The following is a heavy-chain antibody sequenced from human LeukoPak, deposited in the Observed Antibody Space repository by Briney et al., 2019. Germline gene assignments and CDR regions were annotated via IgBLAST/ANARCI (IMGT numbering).Heavy chain of an antibody. CDR3: ARAHLIVVVTAPPDY. CDR1: GFTFSSYG. Sequence: GGSLRLSCAASGFTFSSYGMHWVRQAPGKGLEWVAFIRYDGSNKYYADSVKGRFTISRDNSKNTLYLQMNSLRAEDTAVYYCARAHLIVVVTAPPDYWGQGTLVTVSS. D-gene: IGHD2-21*02. CDR2: IRYDGSNK. J-gene: IGHJ4*02. V-gene: IGHV3-30*02.